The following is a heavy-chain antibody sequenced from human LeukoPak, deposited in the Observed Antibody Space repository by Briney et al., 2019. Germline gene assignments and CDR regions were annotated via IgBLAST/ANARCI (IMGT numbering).Heavy chain of an antibody. V-gene: IGHV3-21*01. CDR2: ISYSISYI. Sequence: GGSLRLSCAASGFTLGSYTVNWVRQAPGKGRELGSSISYSISYIYYEDSVKCRFTISRDNDTNSLYLHLNRLRAADTAVYYCARGREGYWFDTWGQGTLVTVSS. CDR3: ARGREGYWFDT. J-gene: IGHJ5*02. CDR1: GFTLGSYT.